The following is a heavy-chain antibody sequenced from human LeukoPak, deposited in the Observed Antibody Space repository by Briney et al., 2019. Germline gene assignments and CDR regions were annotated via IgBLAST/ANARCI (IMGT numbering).Heavy chain of an antibody. CDR2: ISSSSNYI. CDR1: GFTLSTYT. J-gene: IGHJ4*02. Sequence: GGSLRLSCTASGFTLSTYTMSWVRQAPGKGLEWVSTISSSSNYIYYADSVKGRFTISRDNAKNSLYLQMNSLRAEDTAVYYCAREDHIAVFDYWGQGTLVTVSS. D-gene: IGHD6-19*01. CDR3: AREDHIAVFDY. V-gene: IGHV3-21*01.